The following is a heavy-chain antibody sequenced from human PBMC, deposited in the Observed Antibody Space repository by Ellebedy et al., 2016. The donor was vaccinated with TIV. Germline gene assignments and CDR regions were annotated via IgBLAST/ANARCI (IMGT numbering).Heavy chain of an antibody. Sequence: MPSETLSLTCGVYGGSFSGYYWSWIRKPPGKGLEWIGEINHIESTNYNPSLKRRVTISVDTSKNQFSLQLSSVTAADTAVYYCARTLTYYYVLGFDYWGQGTLVTVSS. D-gene: IGHD3-10*02. CDR3: ARTLTYYYVLGFDY. J-gene: IGHJ4*02. CDR2: INHIEST. V-gene: IGHV4-34*01. CDR1: GGSFSGYY.